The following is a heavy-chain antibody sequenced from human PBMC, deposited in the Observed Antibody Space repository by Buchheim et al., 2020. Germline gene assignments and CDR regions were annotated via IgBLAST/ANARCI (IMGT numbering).Heavy chain of an antibody. D-gene: IGHD5-18*01. CDR3: ATDSSSDTAMVTLDY. CDR2: IYRSGYT. J-gene: IGHJ4*02. Sequence: QVQLQESGPGLVKPSRPLSLTCAVSGGSISSSNWWSWVRQPPGKGLEWIGAIYRSGYTNYNPSLKSRVTISVDKSKTQFSLKLSSVTAADTAVYFRATDSSSDTAMVTLDYWGQGTL. CDR1: GGSISSSNW. V-gene: IGHV4-4*02.